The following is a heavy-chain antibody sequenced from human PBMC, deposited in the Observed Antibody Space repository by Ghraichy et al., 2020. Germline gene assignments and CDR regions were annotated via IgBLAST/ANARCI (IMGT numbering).Heavy chain of an antibody. J-gene: IGHJ6*03. D-gene: IGHD2-21*01. Sequence: SETLSLTCTVSGGSISSGGYYWSWIRQHPGKGLEWIGYIYYSGSTYYNPSLKSRVTISVDTSKNQFSLKLSSVTAADTAVYYCARDSSTVYSLYYYYYYMDVWGKGTTVTVSS. CDR2: IYYSGST. CDR3: ARDSSTVYSLYYYYYYMDV. V-gene: IGHV4-31*03. CDR1: GGSISSGGYY.